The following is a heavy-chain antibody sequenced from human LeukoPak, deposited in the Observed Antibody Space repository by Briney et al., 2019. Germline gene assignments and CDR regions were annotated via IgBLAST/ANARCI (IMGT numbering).Heavy chain of an antibody. CDR1: GYTFTSYG. D-gene: IGHD1-26*01. CDR3: ARGYSGSYWVDY. CDR2: ISAYNGNT. Sequence: ASVKVSCKTSGYTFTSYGISWVRQAPGQGLEWMGWISAYNGNTNYAQKFQGRVTMTTDTSTSTAYMDLRSLRSDDTAVYYCARGYSGSYWVDYWGQGTLVTVSS. V-gene: IGHV1-18*01. J-gene: IGHJ4*02.